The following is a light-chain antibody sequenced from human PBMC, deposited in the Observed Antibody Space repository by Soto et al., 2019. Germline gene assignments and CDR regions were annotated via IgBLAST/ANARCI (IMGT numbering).Light chain of an antibody. V-gene: IGKV1-5*03. CDR2: KAS. CDR3: QHYSSYSEA. CDR1: QTISSW. J-gene: IGKJ1*01. Sequence: DIQMTQSPSTLSGSVGDRVTITCRASQTISSWLAWYQQKPGKAPKLLIYKASTLKSGVPSRFSGSGSGTDCTLTISSLQSDDVATYDCQHYSSYSEAFGQGTKVELK.